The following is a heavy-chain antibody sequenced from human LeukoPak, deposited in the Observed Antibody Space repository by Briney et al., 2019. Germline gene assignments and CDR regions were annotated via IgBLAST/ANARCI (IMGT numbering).Heavy chain of an antibody. D-gene: IGHD6-19*01. V-gene: IGHV4-59*01. Sequence: SETLSLTCTVSGGSISSYYWSWIRQPPGKGLEWIGYIYYSGSTNYNPSLKSRVTISVDTSKNQFSLKLSSVTAADTAVYYCARDNGVAVAGTRYYYYGMDVWGQGTTVTVSS. J-gene: IGHJ6*02. CDR1: GGSISSYY. CDR3: ARDNGVAVAGTRYYYYGMDV. CDR2: IYYSGST.